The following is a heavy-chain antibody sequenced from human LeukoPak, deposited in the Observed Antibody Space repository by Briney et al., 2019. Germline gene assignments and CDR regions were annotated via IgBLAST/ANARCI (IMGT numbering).Heavy chain of an antibody. D-gene: IGHD5-12*01. CDR3: ARAAGYGRLDY. V-gene: IGHV1-46*01. CDR1: GYTFTSYY. J-gene: IGHJ4*02. Sequence: ASVKVPCKASGYTFTSYYMHWVRQVPGQGLEWMGIINPSGGSTTYAQKFQGRVTMTRDMSTSTVYMELSSLRSEDTAVYYCARAAGYGRLDYWGQGTLVTVSS. CDR2: INPSGGST.